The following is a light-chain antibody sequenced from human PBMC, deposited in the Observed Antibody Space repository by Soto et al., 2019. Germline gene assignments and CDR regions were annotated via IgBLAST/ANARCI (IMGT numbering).Light chain of an antibody. V-gene: IGKV1-5*03. CDR1: QSISTW. Sequence: DIQMTQSPSTLSASVGERVTITCRASQSISTWLAWYQQKPGKAPKLLIYKASSLESGVPSRFSGSGSGTESTLTISSLQPDDFATYYCQQYNSYGTFGQGTRVEIK. CDR2: KAS. CDR3: QQYNSYGT. J-gene: IGKJ1*01.